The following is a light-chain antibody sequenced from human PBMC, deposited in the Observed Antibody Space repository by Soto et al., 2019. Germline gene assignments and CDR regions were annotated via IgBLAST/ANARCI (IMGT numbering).Light chain of an antibody. Sequence: EIVLTQSPGTLSLSPGERATLSCRASQSVSSSYLAWYQQKPGQAPRLLIYGASSRATGIPDRFSGSGSGTDFTLTSSRLEPEAFAVYYCQQYGSSPGAFGGRTKVEIK. CDR3: QQYGSSPGA. CDR1: QSVSSSY. CDR2: GAS. J-gene: IGKJ4*01. V-gene: IGKV3-20*01.